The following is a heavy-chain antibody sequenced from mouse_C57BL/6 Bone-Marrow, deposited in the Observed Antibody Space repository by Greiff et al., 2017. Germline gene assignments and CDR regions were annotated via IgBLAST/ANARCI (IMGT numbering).Heavy chain of an antibody. D-gene: IGHD1-2*01. CDR2: IDPSDSYT. J-gene: IGHJ3*01. Sequence: QVHVKQPGAELVKPGASVKLSCKASGYTFTSYWMQWVKQRPGQGLEWIGEIDPSDSYTNYNQKFKGKATLTVDTSSSTAYMQLSSLTSEDSAVYYCARGGSWFAYWGQGTLVTVSA. CDR1: GYTFTSYW. V-gene: IGHV1-50*01. CDR3: ARGGSWFAY.